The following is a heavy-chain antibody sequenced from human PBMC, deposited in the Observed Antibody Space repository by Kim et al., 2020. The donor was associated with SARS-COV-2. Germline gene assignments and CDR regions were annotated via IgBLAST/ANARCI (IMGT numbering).Heavy chain of an antibody. CDR3: ARVPTLRRYCSGGSCQFDY. D-gene: IGHD2-15*01. CDR1: GYTFTSYA. Sequence: ASVKVSCKASGYTFTSYAMNWVRQAPGQGLEWMGWINTNTGNPTYAQGFTGRFVFSLDTSVSTAYLQISSLKAEDTAVYYCARVPTLRRYCSGGSCQFDYWGQGTLVTVSS. J-gene: IGHJ4*02. CDR2: INTNTGNP. V-gene: IGHV7-4-1*02.